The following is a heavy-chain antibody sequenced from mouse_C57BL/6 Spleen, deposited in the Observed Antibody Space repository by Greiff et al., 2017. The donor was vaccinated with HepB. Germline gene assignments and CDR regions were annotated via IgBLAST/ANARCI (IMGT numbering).Heavy chain of an antibody. J-gene: IGHJ4*01. Sequence: QVQLKQPGAELVMPGASVKLSCKASGYTFTSYWMHWVKQRPGQGLEWIGEIDPSDSYTNYNQKFKGKSTLTVDKSSSTAYMQLSSLTSEDSAVYYCAIARDYYAMDYWGQGTSVTVSS. CDR2: IDPSDSYT. CDR1: GYTFTSYW. CDR3: AIARDYYAMDY. D-gene: IGHD6-1*01. V-gene: IGHV1-69*01.